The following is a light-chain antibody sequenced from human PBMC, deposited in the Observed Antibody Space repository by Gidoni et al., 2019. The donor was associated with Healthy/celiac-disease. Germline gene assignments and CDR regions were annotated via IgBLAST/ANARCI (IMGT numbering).Light chain of an antibody. J-gene: IGKJ1*01. CDR1: QSVSSSY. V-gene: IGKV3-20*01. CDR3: QQYGSSPRT. Sequence: DIVLTHSPGTLSLSPGESATLSCRASQSVSSSYLGWYQQKPGQAPRLLIYGASSRATGIPDRFRSRGSGTDFTLTISRLEPEDFAVYYCQQYGSSPRTFXXXTKVEIK. CDR2: GAS.